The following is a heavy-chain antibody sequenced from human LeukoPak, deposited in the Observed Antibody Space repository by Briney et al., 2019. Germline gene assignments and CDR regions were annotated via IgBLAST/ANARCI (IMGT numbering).Heavy chain of an antibody. J-gene: IGHJ4*02. V-gene: IGHV4-34*01. Sequence: PSETLSLTCAVYGGSFSGYYWSWIRQPPGKGLEWIGEINHSGSTNYNPSLKSRVTISVDTSKNQFSLKLSSVTAADTAVYYCARVMEYSWYETPNFDYWGQGTLVTVSS. CDR1: GGSFSGYY. CDR2: INHSGST. CDR3: ARVMEYSWYETPNFDY. D-gene: IGHD6-13*01.